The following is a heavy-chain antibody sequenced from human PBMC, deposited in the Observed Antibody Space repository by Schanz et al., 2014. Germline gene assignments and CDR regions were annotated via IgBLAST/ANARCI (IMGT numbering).Heavy chain of an antibody. J-gene: IGHJ4*02. Sequence: EVHLLESGGGLVQPGGSLRLSCAASGFTFSSYAMTWVRQAPGKGLEWVSSISHSGGSKYYADSVKGRFTISRDNSKNTLYLQMSSLRAEDTAVYYGARQIHYGIGNVTRNWGQGTLVTVSS. CDR3: ARQIHYGIGNVTRN. CDR1: GFTFSSYA. V-gene: IGHV3-23*01. D-gene: IGHD3-9*01. CDR2: ISHSGGSK.